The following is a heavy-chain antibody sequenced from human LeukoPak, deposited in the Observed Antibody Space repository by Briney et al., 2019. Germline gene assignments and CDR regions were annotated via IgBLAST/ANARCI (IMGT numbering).Heavy chain of an antibody. CDR2: IYYSGST. J-gene: IGHJ4*02. Sequence: SGTLSLTCNVSGASISRSGYYWGWIRQPPGKGLEWIGYIYYSGSTNYNPSLKSRVTISVDTSKNQFSLKLSSVTAADTAVYYCARAKYYYDPDDLHYFDYWGQGTLVTVSS. D-gene: IGHD3-22*01. CDR1: GASISRSGYY. V-gene: IGHV4-61*08. CDR3: ARAKYYYDPDDLHYFDY.